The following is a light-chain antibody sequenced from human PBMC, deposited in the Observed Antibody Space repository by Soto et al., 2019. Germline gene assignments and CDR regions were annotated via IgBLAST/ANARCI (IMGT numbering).Light chain of an antibody. CDR1: QSLLPSNGYNY. J-gene: IGKJ2*01. CDR2: FGS. CDR3: MPALQIPFT. Sequence: DIVVTQSPLSLPVTPGDPASISCRSSQSLLPSNGYNYLEWYLQKPGPPPQLLIYFGSTRASGVPDRFSGSGSGTSFTPKNSRVEAEDCGVYYCMPALQIPFTFGKGTTLEIK. V-gene: IGKV2-28*01.